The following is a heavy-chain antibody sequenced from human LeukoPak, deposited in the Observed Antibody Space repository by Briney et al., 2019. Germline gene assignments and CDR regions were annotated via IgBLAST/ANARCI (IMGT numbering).Heavy chain of an antibody. J-gene: IGHJ5*02. CDR2: MNPNSGNT. D-gene: IGHD3-10*01. CDR3: ARGITMVRGSRLRFDP. V-gene: IGHV1-8*01. Sequence: GASVKVSCKASGYTFTSYDINWVRQATGQGLEWMGWMNPNSGNTGYAQKFQGRVTMTRNTSISTAYMELSSLRSEDTAVYYCARGITMVRGSRLRFDPWGQGTLVTVSS. CDR1: GYTFTSYD.